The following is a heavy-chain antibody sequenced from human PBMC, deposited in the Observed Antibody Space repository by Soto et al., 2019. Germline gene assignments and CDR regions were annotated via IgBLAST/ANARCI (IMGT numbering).Heavy chain of an antibody. D-gene: IGHD1-26*01. CDR2: ITGSGDRT. J-gene: IGHJ4*02. Sequence: EVQLLESGGDLVQPGGSLRLSCAASGFTFATYTMSWVRQTPGKGLEWVSAITGSGDRTYYADPVKGRFTMSRDNSKNTVYLQMSSLRAEYTAVYYCAKNSEAKIRVGYDYWGQGTLVTVSS. V-gene: IGHV3-23*01. CDR1: GFTFATYT. CDR3: AKNSEAKIRVGYDY.